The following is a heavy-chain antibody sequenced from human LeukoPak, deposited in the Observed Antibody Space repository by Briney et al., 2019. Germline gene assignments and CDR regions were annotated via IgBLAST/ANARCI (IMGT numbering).Heavy chain of an antibody. Sequence: ASVKVSCKASEYTFTDYYIHWVRQAPGQGLQWMGWINPNGGGTIYAQKFQGRVTMTRDTSISAAYMELSRLTSDDTAVYWCARVSDSGSYYLYWGQGTLVTVSS. CDR2: INPNGGGT. J-gene: IGHJ4*02. CDR3: ARVSDSGSYYLY. CDR1: EYTFTDYY. V-gene: IGHV1-2*02. D-gene: IGHD3-10*01.